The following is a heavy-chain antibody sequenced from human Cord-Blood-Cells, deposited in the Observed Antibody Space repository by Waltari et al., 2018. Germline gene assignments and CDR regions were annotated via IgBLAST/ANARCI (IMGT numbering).Heavy chain of an antibody. Sequence: QVQLVESGGGVVQPGGSLRLSCAASGFTFSSYAMTWAPQAPGKGLEWVAFIRYDGSNKYYADSVKGRFTISRDNSKNTLYLQMNSLRAEDTAVYYCAKMGSTVLNWFDPWGQGTLVTVSS. D-gene: IGHD4-17*01. CDR3: AKMGSTVLNWFDP. J-gene: IGHJ5*02. CDR2: IRYDGSNK. CDR1: GFTFSSYA. V-gene: IGHV3-30*02.